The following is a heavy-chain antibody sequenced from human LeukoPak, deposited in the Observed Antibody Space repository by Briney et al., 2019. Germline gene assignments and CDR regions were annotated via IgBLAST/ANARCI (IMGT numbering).Heavy chain of an antibody. Sequence: SETLSLTCTISGYSISSGYYWGWIRQPPGKGLEWIGSIYHSGSTYYNPSLKSRVTFSVDTSKNQFSLKLSSVTAADTAVYYCARLKRDYFDYWGQGTLVTVSS. J-gene: IGHJ4*02. CDR3: ARLKRDYFDY. CDR2: IYHSGST. CDR1: GYSISSGYY. V-gene: IGHV4-38-2*02.